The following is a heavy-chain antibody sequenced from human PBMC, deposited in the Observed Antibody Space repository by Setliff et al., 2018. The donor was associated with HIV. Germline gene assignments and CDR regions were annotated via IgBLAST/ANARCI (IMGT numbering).Heavy chain of an antibody. Sequence: PSETLSLTCTVSGGSISTYYWSWIRQSPGKGLEWIGYIYYSGSTKYNPSLKSRLTISVDTSKNQFSLKLRSVTAADTAFYYCARGVTHPPPFGAFDIWGLGTLVTVSS. V-gene: IGHV4-59*01. D-gene: IGHD5-18*01. J-gene: IGHJ3*02. CDR3: ARGVTHPPPFGAFDI. CDR1: GGSISTYY. CDR2: IYYSGST.